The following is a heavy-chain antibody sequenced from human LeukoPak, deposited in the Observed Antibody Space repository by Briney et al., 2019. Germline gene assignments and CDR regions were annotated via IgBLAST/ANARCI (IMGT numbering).Heavy chain of an antibody. CDR3: ARDRFSSSGSYPPLDYFDY. CDR1: GFTFDDYA. V-gene: IGHV3-43*02. Sequence: ETGGSLRLSCEASGFTFDDYAMHWVRQVPGKGLEWVSLISGDGGTTYYADSVKGRFTISRDNAKNSLYLQMNSLRDEDTAVYYCARDRFSSSGSYPPLDYFDYWGQGTLVTVSS. J-gene: IGHJ4*02. D-gene: IGHD1-26*01. CDR2: ISGDGGTT.